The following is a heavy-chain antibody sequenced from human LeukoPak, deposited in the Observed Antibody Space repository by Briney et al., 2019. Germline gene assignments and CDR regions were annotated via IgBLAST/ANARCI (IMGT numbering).Heavy chain of an antibody. CDR3: ARHVHVSMIVVILSDYFDY. Sequence: PSETLSLTCAVSGGSFSGYYWSWIRQAPGKGLEWIGEISHTGTINYNPSLKSRVTISADTSKNQFSLRLSSVTAADTAVYYCARHVHVSMIVVILSDYFDYWGRGTLVSVSS. D-gene: IGHD3-22*01. J-gene: IGHJ4*02. CDR2: ISHTGTI. CDR1: GGSFSGYY. V-gene: IGHV4-34*01.